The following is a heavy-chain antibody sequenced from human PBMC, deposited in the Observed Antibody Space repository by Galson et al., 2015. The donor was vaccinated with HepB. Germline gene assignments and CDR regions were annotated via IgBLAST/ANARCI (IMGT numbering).Heavy chain of an antibody. D-gene: IGHD4-23*01. CDR1: GFTFSSYA. Sequence: SLRLSCAASGFTFSSYAMHWVRQAPGKGLEWVAVISYDGSNKYYADSVKSRFTISRDNSKNTLYLQMNSLRAEDTAVYYCARDRTTVIIYYYYYGMDVWGQGTTVTVSS. CDR2: ISYDGSNK. V-gene: IGHV3-30-3*01. J-gene: IGHJ6*02. CDR3: ARDRTTVIIYYYYYGMDV.